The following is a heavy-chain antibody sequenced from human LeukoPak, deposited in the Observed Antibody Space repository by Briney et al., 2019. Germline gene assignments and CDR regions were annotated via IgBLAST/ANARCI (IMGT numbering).Heavy chain of an antibody. Sequence: SETLSLTCTVSGGSISSYYWSWIRQPPGKGLEWIGYIYYSGSTNYNPSLKSRVTISVDTSKNHFSLKLNSVTAADTAVYYCARVKVGVTSSFDYWGQGTLVTVSS. J-gene: IGHJ4*02. CDR1: GGSISSYY. V-gene: IGHV4-59*08. D-gene: IGHD1-26*01. CDR2: IYYSGST. CDR3: ARVKVGVTSSFDY.